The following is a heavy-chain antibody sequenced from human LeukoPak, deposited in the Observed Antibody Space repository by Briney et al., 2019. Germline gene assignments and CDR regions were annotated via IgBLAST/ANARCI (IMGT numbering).Heavy chain of an antibody. CDR1: GGSVSSYY. D-gene: IGHD3-10*01. V-gene: IGHV4-4*08. Sequence: SETLSLTCTVSGGSVSSYYWTWIRLPPGKGLEGLGYIEPSGNTNFSPSLKSRLSISVDTSKNQLSLKVTSVTAADTAVYYCARVTMIRGVVTWGRGTLVTVSS. CDR2: IEPSGNT. J-gene: IGHJ5*02. CDR3: ARVTMIRGVVT.